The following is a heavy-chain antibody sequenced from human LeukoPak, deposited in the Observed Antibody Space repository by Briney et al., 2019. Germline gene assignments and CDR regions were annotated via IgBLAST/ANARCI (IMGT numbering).Heavy chain of an antibody. V-gene: IGHV3-23*01. J-gene: IGHJ4*02. CDR3: AKSTVMTTVVTPAFDY. CDR2: VSYTGNSA. Sequence: GGSLRLSCAASGFTFSIYAMSWVRQAPGKGLEWVSAVSYTGNSAYYADSVKGRFTISRDNSKNTLYLQMNGLRAEDTAVYYCAKSTVMTTVVTPAFDYWGQGALVTVSS. CDR1: GFTFSIYA. D-gene: IGHD4-23*01.